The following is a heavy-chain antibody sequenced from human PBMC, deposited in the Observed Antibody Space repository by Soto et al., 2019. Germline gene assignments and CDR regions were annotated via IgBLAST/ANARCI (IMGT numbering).Heavy chain of an antibody. CDR1: GFTFSSYG. V-gene: IGHV3-30*18. CDR2: ISYDGSNK. J-gene: IGHJ4*02. Sequence: QVQLVESGGGVVQPGRSLRLSCAASGFTFSSYGMHWVRQAPGKGLEWVAVISYDGSNKYYADSVKGRFTISRDNSKTKLYLQTNSLRAEHTAVYYCAKDRRKYSSASPLDYWGQGTLVTVSS. D-gene: IGHD6-25*01. CDR3: AKDRRKYSSASPLDY.